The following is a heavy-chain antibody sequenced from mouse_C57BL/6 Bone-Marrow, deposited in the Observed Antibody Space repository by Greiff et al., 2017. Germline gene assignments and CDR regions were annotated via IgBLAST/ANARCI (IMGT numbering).Heavy chain of an antibody. Sequence: EVQGVESGGDLVKPGGSLKLSCAASGFTFSSYGMSWVRQTPDKRLEWVATISSGGSYTYYPDSVKGRFTISRDTAKNTLYLQMSSLKSEDTAMYYCARHGRIYYGYDEGDYWGQGTTLTVSS. V-gene: IGHV5-6*01. CDR1: GFTFSSYG. CDR2: ISSGGSYT. J-gene: IGHJ2*01. D-gene: IGHD2-2*01. CDR3: ARHGRIYYGYDEGDY.